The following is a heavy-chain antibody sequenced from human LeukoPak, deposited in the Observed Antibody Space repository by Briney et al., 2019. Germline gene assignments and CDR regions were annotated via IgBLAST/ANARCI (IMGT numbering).Heavy chain of an antibody. D-gene: IGHD3-22*01. Sequence: GASVKVSCKASGYTFTSYGISWVRQAPGQGLEWMGWISAYNGNTNYAQKLQGRVTMTTDTSTSTAYMELRSLRSDDTAVYYCARLYYYDSRGNWFDPWGQGTLVTVSS. CDR1: GYTFTSYG. CDR3: ARLYYYDSRGNWFDP. CDR2: ISAYNGNT. V-gene: IGHV1-18*01. J-gene: IGHJ5*02.